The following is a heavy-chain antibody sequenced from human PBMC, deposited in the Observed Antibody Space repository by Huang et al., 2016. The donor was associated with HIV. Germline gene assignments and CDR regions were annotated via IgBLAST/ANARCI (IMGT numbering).Heavy chain of an antibody. J-gene: IGHJ4*02. D-gene: IGHD6-13*01. Sequence: QLQLQESGPGQVKPSETLSLTCTVSGAFISSTNYYWGWIRQYPGKGLEWVGSVYQSGSTNYNPSLKSRVTLSVDTSRNQFSLRLNSVTAADTAVYYCASQHIGAAATWFWGRGTQVAVSS. CDR2: VYQSGST. CDR1: GAFISSTNYY. CDR3: ASQHIGAAATWF. V-gene: IGHV4-39*01.